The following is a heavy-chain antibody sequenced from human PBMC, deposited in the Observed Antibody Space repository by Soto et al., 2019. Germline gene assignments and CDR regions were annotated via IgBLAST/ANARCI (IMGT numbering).Heavy chain of an antibody. CDR3: ARDPGDYYAFDL. V-gene: IGHV3-53*01. CDR1: GFTVSSNY. D-gene: IGHD4-17*01. Sequence: EVQLVESGGGLIQPGGSLRLSCEASGFTVSSNYMSWVRQAPGKGLEWVSGIYSGGRTNYADSVKGRFTISRDNSKNTLYLQMNSLRAEDTAVYYCARDPGDYYAFDLWGQGTMVTVSS. CDR2: IYSGGRT. J-gene: IGHJ3*01.